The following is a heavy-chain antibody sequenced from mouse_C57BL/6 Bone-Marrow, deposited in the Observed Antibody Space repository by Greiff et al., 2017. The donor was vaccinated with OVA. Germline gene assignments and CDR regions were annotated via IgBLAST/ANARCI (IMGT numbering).Heavy chain of an antibody. V-gene: IGHV1-54*01. Sequence: VQLQQSGAELVRPGTSVKVSCKASGYAFTNYLIEWVKQRPGQGLEWIGVINPGSGGTNYNEKFKGKATLTADKSSSTAYMQLSSLTSGDTAVYFCEREEGLRWGQGTTLTVSS. CDR1: GYAFTNYL. CDR3: EREEGLR. J-gene: IGHJ2*01. CDR2: INPGSGGT.